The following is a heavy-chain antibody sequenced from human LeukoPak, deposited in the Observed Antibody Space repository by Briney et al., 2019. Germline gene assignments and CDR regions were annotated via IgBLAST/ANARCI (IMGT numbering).Heavy chain of an antibody. J-gene: IGHJ5*02. CDR1: GGTFSSYA. Sequence: ASXKVSCKASGGTFSSYAISLVRQAPGQGLEWMGCMNPNSGNTGYAQKFQGRVTITRNTSISTAYMELSSVRSEDTAVYYCARGRPAIIAARRGRWFVLWGQGTLVTVSS. D-gene: IGHD6-6*01. V-gene: IGHV1-8*03. CDR2: MNPNSGNT. CDR3: ARGRPAIIAARRGRWFVL.